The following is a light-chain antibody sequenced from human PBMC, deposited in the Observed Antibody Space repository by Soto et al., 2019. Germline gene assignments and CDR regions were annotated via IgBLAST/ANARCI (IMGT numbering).Light chain of an antibody. CDR1: HDITNY. Sequence: DIPMTQSPSSLPASVGDRVTITCRASHDITNYLAWYQQKPGKVPKLLIYAASTLQSGVPSRFSGSGSGTDFTLTISSLQPEDAATYFCQKCSGPPPFTFGPGTTVDIK. J-gene: IGKJ3*01. V-gene: IGKV1-27*01. CDR3: QKCSGPPPFT. CDR2: AAS.